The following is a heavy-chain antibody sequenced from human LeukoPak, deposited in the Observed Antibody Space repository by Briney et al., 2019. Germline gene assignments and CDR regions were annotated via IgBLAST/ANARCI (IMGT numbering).Heavy chain of an antibody. CDR3: ARGGYYDFWSGYYTPYYYYYMDV. J-gene: IGHJ6*03. CDR2: IIPIFGTT. CDR1: GGTFSSYA. Sequence: SVKVSCKASGGTFSSYAISWVRQAPGQGLEWMGGIIPIFGTTNYAQKFQGRVTITADKSTSTAYMELSSLRSEDTAAYYCARGGYYDFWSGYYTPYYYYYMDVWGKGTTVTVSS. V-gene: IGHV1-69*06. D-gene: IGHD3-3*01.